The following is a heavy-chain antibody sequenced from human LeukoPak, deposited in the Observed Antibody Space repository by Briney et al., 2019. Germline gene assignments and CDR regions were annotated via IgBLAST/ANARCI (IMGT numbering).Heavy chain of an antibody. V-gene: IGHV3-48*04. J-gene: IGHJ2*01. CDR2: ISSSGSTI. Sequence: GGSLRLSCAASGFTFSSYSMNWVRQAPGKGLEWVSYISSSGSTIYYADSVKGRFTISRDNAKNSLYLQMNSLRAEDTAVYYCASAAHTLLMDWYFDLWGRGTLVTVSS. CDR3: ASAAHTLLMDWYFDL. D-gene: IGHD2-8*01. CDR1: GFTFSSYS.